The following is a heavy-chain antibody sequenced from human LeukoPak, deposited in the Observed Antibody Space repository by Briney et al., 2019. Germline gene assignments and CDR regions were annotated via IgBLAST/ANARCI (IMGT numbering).Heavy chain of an antibody. V-gene: IGHV3-73*01. CDR1: GFTFSGSA. J-gene: IGHJ4*02. Sequence: PGGSLRLSCAASGFTFSGSAMHWVRQASGKGLEWVGRIRSKANSYATAYAASVKGRFTISRGDSKNTAYLQMNSLKTEDTAVYYCTRHGAPGDCGGDCPAADYWGQGTLVTVSS. CDR3: TRHGAPGDCGGDCPAADY. CDR2: IRSKANSYAT. D-gene: IGHD2-21*02.